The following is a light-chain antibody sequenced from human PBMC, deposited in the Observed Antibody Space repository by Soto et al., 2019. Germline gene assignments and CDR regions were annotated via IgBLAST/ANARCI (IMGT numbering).Light chain of an antibody. CDR3: QQYINRPIST. CDR1: QDISNY. J-gene: IGKJ3*01. CDR2: DAS. V-gene: IGKV1-33*01. Sequence: DIQMTQSPSSLSASVGDRVTITCQASQDISNYLNWYQQKPGKAPKLLIYDASNLETGVTSRFSGSGSGTDFTLSISSLQPADIAIYYCQQYINRPISTLGPGTKVDIK.